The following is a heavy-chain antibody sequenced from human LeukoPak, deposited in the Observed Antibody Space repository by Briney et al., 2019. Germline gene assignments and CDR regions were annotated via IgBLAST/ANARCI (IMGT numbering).Heavy chain of an antibody. CDR1: GDSITRNTDH. Sequence: SETLSLTCIVSGDSITRNTDHWGWVRQPPGKGLEWIGTIYYSGSIYYNQSLGGRVALSVDTSKSQFSLKLTSVTAADTAVYYCGRLNTDWGFLFDSWGQGTLVTVSS. V-gene: IGHV4-39*01. CDR3: GRLNTDWGFLFDS. J-gene: IGHJ4*02. CDR2: IYYSGSI. D-gene: IGHD7-27*01.